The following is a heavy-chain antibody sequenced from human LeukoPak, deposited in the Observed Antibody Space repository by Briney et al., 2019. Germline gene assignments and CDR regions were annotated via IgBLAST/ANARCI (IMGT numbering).Heavy chain of an antibody. CDR3: ARQYYDSSGYYRLLVNNDFDY. Sequence: GESLKISCKGSGYSFTNYWISWVRQMPGKGLEWMGRIDPSDSYTNYSPSFQGHVTISADKSISTAYLQWSSLKASDTAMYYCARQYYDSSGYYRLLVNNDFDYWGQGTLVTVSS. CDR1: GYSFTNYW. CDR2: IDPSDSYT. J-gene: IGHJ4*02. D-gene: IGHD3-22*01. V-gene: IGHV5-10-1*01.